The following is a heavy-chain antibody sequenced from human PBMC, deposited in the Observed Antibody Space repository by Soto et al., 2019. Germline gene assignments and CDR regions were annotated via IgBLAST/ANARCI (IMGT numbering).Heavy chain of an antibody. CDR3: ARHFTRRAAAGYYYYYGMDV. Sequence: SETLSLTCTVSGGSISSSSYYWGCIRQPPGKGLEWIGSIYYSGSTYYNPSLKSRVTISVDTSKNQFSLKLSSVTAADTAVYYCARHFTRRAAAGYYYYYGMDVWGQGTTVT. D-gene: IGHD6-13*01. CDR2: IYYSGST. V-gene: IGHV4-39*01. J-gene: IGHJ6*02. CDR1: GGSISSSSYY.